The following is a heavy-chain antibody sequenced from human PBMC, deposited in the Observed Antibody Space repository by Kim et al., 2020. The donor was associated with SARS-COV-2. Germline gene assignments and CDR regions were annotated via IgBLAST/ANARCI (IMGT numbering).Heavy chain of an antibody. CDR1: GFTFSDSA. CDR2: IRSKANSYAT. CDR3: TRVPLYSNSWWDAFD. V-gene: IGHV3-73*01. J-gene: IGHJ3*02. Sequence: GGSLRLSCAASGFTFSDSAMYWVRQASGKGLEWVGRIRSKANSYATAYDVSVKGRFIISRDDSKNTAYLQMNSLKTEDTAIYYCTRVPLYSNSWWDAFD. D-gene: IGHD6-13*01.